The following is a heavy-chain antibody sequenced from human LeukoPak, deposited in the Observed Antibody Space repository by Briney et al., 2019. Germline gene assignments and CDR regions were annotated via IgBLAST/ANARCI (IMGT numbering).Heavy chain of an antibody. V-gene: IGHV4-30-2*01. CDR2: IYHSGGT. D-gene: IGHD6-6*01. Sequence: SQTLSLTCAVSGGSISSGGYSWSWVRQPPGKGLEWIGYIYHSGGTYYNPSLKSRVTISVDRSKNQFSLKLSSVTAADTAVYYCARGIAARRSWFDPGAREPWSPSPQ. CDR1: GGSISSGGYS. J-gene: IGHJ5*02. CDR3: ARGIAARRSWFDP.